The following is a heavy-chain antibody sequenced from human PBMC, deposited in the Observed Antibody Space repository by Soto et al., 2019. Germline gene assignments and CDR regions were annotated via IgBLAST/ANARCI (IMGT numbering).Heavy chain of an antibody. J-gene: IGHJ4*02. D-gene: IGHD3-16*01. CDR3: ARRLMAEFDF. CDR1: GASIDSGGYS. CDR2: IYHIGTT. Sequence: QLQVQESGSGLVKTSQTLSLTCTVSGASIDSGGYSWAWIRQPPGKGLEWIGHIYHIGTTYYIPALQSRVTMTVDRSRNEVSLKLISATAADTAFYYCARRLMAEFDFWGRGTLVTVSS. V-gene: IGHV4-30-2*01.